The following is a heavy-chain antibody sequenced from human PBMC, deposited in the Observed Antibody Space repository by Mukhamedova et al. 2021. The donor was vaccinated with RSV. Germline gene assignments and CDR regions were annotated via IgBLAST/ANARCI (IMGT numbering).Heavy chain of an antibody. D-gene: IGHD3-10*01. V-gene: IGHV3-64*01. Sequence: GLEYVSAISSNGGSTYYANSVKGRFTISRDNSKNTLYLQMGSLRAEDMAVYYCARGEYYYGSGSYGTDFDYWGQGTLVTVSS. CDR3: ARGEYYYGSGSYGTDFDY. J-gene: IGHJ4*02. CDR2: ISSNGGST.